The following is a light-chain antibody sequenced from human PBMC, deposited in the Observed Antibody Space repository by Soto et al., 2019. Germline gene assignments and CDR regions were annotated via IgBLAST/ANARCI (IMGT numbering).Light chain of an antibody. CDR1: TSNIGSNY. CDR2: RNN. V-gene: IGLV1-47*01. CDR3: ATWDDSLNGFYV. J-gene: IGLJ1*01. Sequence: QYALTQSPSASGIPGQGVTISCSGSTSNIGSNYVYLYQQLQGTAPKLLIYRNNQRPSGVPDRFSGSKSGTSASLAISGLRSDDEADYFCATWDDSLNGFYVFGTGTKVTAL.